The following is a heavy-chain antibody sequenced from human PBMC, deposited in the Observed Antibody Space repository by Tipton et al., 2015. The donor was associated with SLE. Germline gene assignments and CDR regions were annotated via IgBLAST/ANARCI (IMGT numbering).Heavy chain of an antibody. V-gene: IGHV4-39*07. CDR1: GGSISSSSYY. J-gene: IGHJ2*01. CDR3: ARKWELRRGWYFDL. Sequence: LRLSCTVSGGSISSSSYYWGWIRQPPGKGLEWIGSIYYSGSTYYNPSLKSRVTISVDTSKNQFSLKLSSVTAADTAVYYCARKWELRRGWYFDLWGRGTLVTVSS. D-gene: IGHD1-26*01. CDR2: IYYSGST.